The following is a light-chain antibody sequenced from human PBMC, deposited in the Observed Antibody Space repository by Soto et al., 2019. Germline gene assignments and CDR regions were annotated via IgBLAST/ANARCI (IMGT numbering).Light chain of an antibody. CDR2: DAS. J-gene: IGKJ1*01. Sequence: EIVLTQSPATLSLSPGERATLSCRASQSVSSYLVWYQQKPGQAPRLLIYDASNRATGIPARFSGSGSGTDFALTISSLEPEYFAVYDCQQRSTWPPWTFGQGTKVEIK. V-gene: IGKV3-11*01. CDR3: QQRSTWPPWT. CDR1: QSVSSY.